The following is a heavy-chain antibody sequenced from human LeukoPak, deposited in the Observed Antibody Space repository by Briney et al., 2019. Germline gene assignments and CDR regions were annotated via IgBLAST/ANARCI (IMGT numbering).Heavy chain of an antibody. CDR2: NYYSGST. CDR3: ARGPYYDFWSGPGYYYYYMDV. V-gene: IGHV4-59*01. CDR1: GGSISSYY. D-gene: IGHD3-3*01. J-gene: IGHJ6*03. Sequence: SSETLSLTCTVSGGSISSYYWSWIRQPPGKGLEWIGYNYYSGSTNYNPSLKSRVTISVDTSKNQFSLKLSSVTAADTAVYYCARGPYYDFWSGPGYYYYYMDVWGKGTTVTVSS.